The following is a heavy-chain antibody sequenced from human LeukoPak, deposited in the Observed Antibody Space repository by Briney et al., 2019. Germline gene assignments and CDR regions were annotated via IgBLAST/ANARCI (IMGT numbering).Heavy chain of an antibody. D-gene: IGHD1-7*01. V-gene: IGHV1-18*01. CDR2: ISAYNGNT. Sequence: ASVKVSCKASGYTFISYGISWVRQAPGHGLEWMGWISAYNGNTNYAQKLQGRVTMTTDTSTSTAYMELRSLRSDDTAVYYCARVLVNNWNYGLYFDYWGQGTLVTVSS. CDR3: ARVLVNNWNYGLYFDY. CDR1: GYTFISYG. J-gene: IGHJ4*02.